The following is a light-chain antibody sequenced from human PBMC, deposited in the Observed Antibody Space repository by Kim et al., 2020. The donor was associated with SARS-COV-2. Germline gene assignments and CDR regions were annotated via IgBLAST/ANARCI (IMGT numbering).Light chain of an antibody. CDR3: YSAADNNWV. CDR2: KDS. V-gene: IGLV3-27*01. J-gene: IGLJ3*02. Sequence: VSPGQTARITCSGGVLAKKYVRWFQQKPGQAPVLVIYKDSERPSGIPERFAGSSSGTTDTLTISGAQVEDEAVYYCYSAADNNWVFCGGTKLSVL. CDR1: VLAKKY.